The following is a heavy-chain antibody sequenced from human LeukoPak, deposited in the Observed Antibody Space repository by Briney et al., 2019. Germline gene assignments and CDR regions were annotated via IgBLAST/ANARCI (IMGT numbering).Heavy chain of an antibody. D-gene: IGHD3-10*01. V-gene: IGHV3-23*01. J-gene: IGHJ4*02. CDR2: ISDSGGST. CDR3: AKDRAPYLDY. CDR1: GFTFSSYG. Sequence: GRSLRLSCAASGFTFSSYGMHWVRQAPGKGLEWVSTISDSGGSTYYADSVKGRFTISRDNSKNTLYLQMNSLRAEDTAVYYCAKDRAPYLDYWGQGTLVTVSS.